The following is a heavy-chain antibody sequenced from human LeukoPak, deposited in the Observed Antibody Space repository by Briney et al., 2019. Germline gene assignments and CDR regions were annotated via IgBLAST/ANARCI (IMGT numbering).Heavy chain of an antibody. J-gene: IGHJ4*02. V-gene: IGHV3-23*01. Sequence: GGSLRLSCAASGFTFSSYAMSWVRQAPGKGLEWVSTISGSGDSTYYADSVKGRFTVSRDNSKNTLYLQMNSLRAEDTAVYYCAKPPPDSSSWLFDYWGQGTLVTVSS. D-gene: IGHD6-13*01. CDR2: ISGSGDST. CDR3: AKPPPDSSSWLFDY. CDR1: GFTFSSYA.